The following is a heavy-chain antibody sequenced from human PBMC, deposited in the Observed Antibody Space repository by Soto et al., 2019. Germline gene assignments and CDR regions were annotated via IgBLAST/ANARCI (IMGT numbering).Heavy chain of an antibody. Sequence: QVHLVASGGGVVQPDRSLRLSCAASGFTFNTFGMHWVRQAPGKGLEWVAVIWYDGSKAYYADSVKGRFTISRDNSKNTLYLEMNGPRAEDTAVYYCARDIWFERSKCLDYWGQGTLVTVSS. J-gene: IGHJ4*02. V-gene: IGHV3-33*01. D-gene: IGHD3-10*01. CDR2: IWYDGSKA. CDR3: ARDIWFERSKCLDY. CDR1: GFTFNTFG.